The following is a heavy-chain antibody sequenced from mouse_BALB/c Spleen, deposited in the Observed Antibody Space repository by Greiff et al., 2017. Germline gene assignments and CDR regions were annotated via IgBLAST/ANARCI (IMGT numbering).Heavy chain of an antibody. CDR1: GYNFTSYW. Sequence: QVQLQQPGAELVKPGTSVKLSCKASGYNFTSYWINWVKLRPGQGLEWIGDIYPGSGSTNYNEKFKSKATLTVDTSSSTAYMQLSSLASEDSALYYCARRRGNYVDYAMDYWGQGTSVTVSS. J-gene: IGHJ4*01. CDR2: IYPGSGST. D-gene: IGHD2-1*01. V-gene: IGHV1-55*01. CDR3: ARRRGNYVDYAMDY.